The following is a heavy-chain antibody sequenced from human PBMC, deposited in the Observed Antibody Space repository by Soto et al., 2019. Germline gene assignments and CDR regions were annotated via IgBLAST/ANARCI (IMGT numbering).Heavy chain of an antibody. J-gene: IGHJ6*02. CDR3: ARXEASTILGVLLTAGMDV. CDR2: IYPPDSDT. CDR1: GYSFSDYW. V-gene: IGHV5-51*01. Sequence: GESLKISCKASGYSFSDYWIAWVRQTPGKGLEWMGTIYPPDSDTRYSPSFEGQVSISVDTSVKTAYLRWSNVGASDTAIYYCARXEASTILGVLLTAGMDVWGQGTTVTVSS. D-gene: IGHD3-3*01.